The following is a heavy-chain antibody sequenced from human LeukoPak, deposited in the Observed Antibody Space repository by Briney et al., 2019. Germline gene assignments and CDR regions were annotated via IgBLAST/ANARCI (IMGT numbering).Heavy chain of an antibody. CDR2: ICPADSDT. D-gene: IGHD3-10*01. CDR3: ARQSRDGSKTRGYYFDF. CDR1: GYIFTHYW. V-gene: IGHV5-51*01. Sequence: PGESLKFSCQVSGYIFTHYWIGWVRQMPGNGLESMGIICPADSDTTYSPSFQGQVTISADKSINTVYLQWSSLKASDTAMYYRARQSRDGSKTRGYYFDFWGQGTLVTVSS. J-gene: IGHJ4*02.